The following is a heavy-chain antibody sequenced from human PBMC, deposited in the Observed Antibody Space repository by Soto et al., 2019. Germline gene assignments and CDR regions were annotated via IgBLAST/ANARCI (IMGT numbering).Heavy chain of an antibody. D-gene: IGHD3-3*01. V-gene: IGHV3-23*01. CDR3: ARTEDDFWSGYPY. CDR1: GLTFSSYA. CDR2: ISATGYNT. J-gene: IGHJ4*02. Sequence: AGGSLRLSRGASGLTFSSYALNWVRLAPGEGLEWISAISATGYNTGYADNLKGRFTISRDNTKNTLYLQMNSLRAEDTAVYYCARTEDDFWSGYPYWGQGTLVTVSS.